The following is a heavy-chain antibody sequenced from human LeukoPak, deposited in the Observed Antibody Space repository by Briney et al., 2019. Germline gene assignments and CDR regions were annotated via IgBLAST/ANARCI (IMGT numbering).Heavy chain of an antibody. D-gene: IGHD6-13*01. CDR2: IYYSGST. V-gene: IGHV4-30-4*01. CDR1: GGSISSGDYY. CDR3: ARAGYSSHDAFDI. J-gene: IGHJ3*02. Sequence: SQTLSLTCTVSGGSISSGDYYWSWIRQPPGKGLEWIGYIYYSGSTYYNPSLKSRVTISVDTSKNQFSLKLSSVTAADTAVYYCARAGYSSHDAFDIWGQGTMVTVSS.